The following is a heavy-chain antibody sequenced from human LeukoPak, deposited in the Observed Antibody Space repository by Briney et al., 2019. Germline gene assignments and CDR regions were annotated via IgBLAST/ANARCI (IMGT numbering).Heavy chain of an antibody. CDR2: IYYSGST. J-gene: IGHJ6*03. CDR3: ARVCPTIFGVVETNYYYYYYMDV. Sequence: SETLSLTCTVSGGSISSSSYYWGWIRQPPGKGLEWIGSIYYSGSTYYNPSLKSRVTISVDTSKNQFSLKLSSVTAADTAVYYCARVCPTIFGVVETNYYYYYYMDVWGKGTTVTVSS. CDR1: GGSISSSSYY. D-gene: IGHD3-3*01. V-gene: IGHV4-39*07.